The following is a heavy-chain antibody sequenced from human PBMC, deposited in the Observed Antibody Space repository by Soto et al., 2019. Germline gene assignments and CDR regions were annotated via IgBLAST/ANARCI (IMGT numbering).Heavy chain of an antibody. CDR2: IIPIFGTA. D-gene: IGHD2-2*01. CDR1: GGTFSSYA. J-gene: IGHJ5*02. CDR3: ARDRRDVVVPAAMNWFDP. V-gene: IGHV1-69*13. Sequence: SVKVSCKASGGTFSSYAISWVRQAPGQGPEWMGGIIPIFGTANYAQKFQGRVTITADESTSTAYMELSSLRSEDTAVYYCARDRRDVVVPAAMNWFDPWGQGTLVTVSS.